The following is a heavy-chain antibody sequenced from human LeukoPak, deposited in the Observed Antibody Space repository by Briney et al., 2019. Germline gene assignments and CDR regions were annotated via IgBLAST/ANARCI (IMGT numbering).Heavy chain of an antibody. V-gene: IGHV5-51*01. CDR3: ARRGNSDLVSMLSDY. D-gene: IGHD2/OR15-2a*01. Sequence: GESLKISCKGSGYSFTSYWIGWVRQMPGKGLEWMGIIYPGDSDTKYNPSFQGQVTISADKSISTAYLQWSSLKASDTAMYYCARRGNSDLVSMLSDYWGQGTLVTVSS. J-gene: IGHJ4*02. CDR1: GYSFTSYW. CDR2: IYPGDSDT.